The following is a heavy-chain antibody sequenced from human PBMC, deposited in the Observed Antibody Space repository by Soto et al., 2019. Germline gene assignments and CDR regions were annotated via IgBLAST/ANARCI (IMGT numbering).Heavy chain of an antibody. Sequence: GASVKVSCKASGGTFSSYAISWVRQAPGQGLEWMGGIIPIFGTANYAQKFQGRVTITADESTSTAYMELSSLRSDDTAVYYCAREEYYDFRREVDYWGQGNLVTVSS. CDR1: GGTFSSYA. CDR2: IIPIFGTA. D-gene: IGHD3-3*01. J-gene: IGHJ4*02. V-gene: IGHV1-69*13. CDR3: AREEYYDFRREVDY.